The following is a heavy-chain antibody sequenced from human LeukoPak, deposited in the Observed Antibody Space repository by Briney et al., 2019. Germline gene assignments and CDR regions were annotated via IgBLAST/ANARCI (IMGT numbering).Heavy chain of an antibody. J-gene: IGHJ4*02. Sequence: GGSLQISCKGSGYRFTNHWIGWVRRMPGKRLEWMGVIYPGDSDTRYSPSFQGQVTISADTSISTAYVQWNSLKSSDTAMYYCARRSLNYYDSSGFYFDSWGQGTLVTVSS. CDR2: IYPGDSDT. V-gene: IGHV5-51*01. CDR3: ARRSLNYYDSSGFYFDS. CDR1: GYRFTNHW. D-gene: IGHD3-22*01.